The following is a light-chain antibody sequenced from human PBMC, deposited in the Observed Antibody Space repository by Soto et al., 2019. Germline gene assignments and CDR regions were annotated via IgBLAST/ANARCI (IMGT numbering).Light chain of an antibody. Sequence: EIVLTQSPATLSLSPGERATLSCRASQSASVYLAWYQQKPGQAPRLLISDASDRAAGVPVRFSGSGSGTDLTITISSLEPEDFEVYVCQQRNDWPWTFGQGTKVDIK. CDR3: QQRNDWPWT. CDR1: QSASVY. J-gene: IGKJ1*01. CDR2: DAS. V-gene: IGKV3-11*01.